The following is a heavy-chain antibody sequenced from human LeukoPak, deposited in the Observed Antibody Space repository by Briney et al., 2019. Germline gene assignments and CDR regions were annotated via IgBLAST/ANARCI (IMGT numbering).Heavy chain of an antibody. CDR3: ARSQVGARDFDY. Sequence: GGSLRLSCAASGFTFSSYAMHWVRQAPGKGLEWVAVISYDGSNKYYADSVKGRFTISRDNAKNTLSLQMNSLRAEDTAVYYCARSQVGARDFDYWGQGTLVTVSS. CDR1: GFTFSSYA. CDR2: ISYDGSNK. D-gene: IGHD1-26*01. J-gene: IGHJ4*02. V-gene: IGHV3-30*07.